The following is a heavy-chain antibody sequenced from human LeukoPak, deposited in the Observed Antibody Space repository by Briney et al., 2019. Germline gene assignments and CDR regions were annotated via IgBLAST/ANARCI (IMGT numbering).Heavy chain of an antibody. CDR2: IYSSGGT. V-gene: IGHV4-59*11. J-gene: IGHJ5*02. D-gene: IGHD1-1*01. CDR3: ARVSERRGWFDP. Sequence: PSETLSLTCTVFGASISSHYWSWIRQSTGKGLEWIGDIYSSGGTNYRASLDSRVTISLDASKSQFSLNLRSVTAADTAVYYCARVSERRGWFDPWGQGTLVTVSS. CDR1: GASISSHY.